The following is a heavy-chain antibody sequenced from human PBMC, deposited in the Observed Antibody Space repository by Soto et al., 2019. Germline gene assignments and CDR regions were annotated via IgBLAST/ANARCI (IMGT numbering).Heavy chain of an antibody. D-gene: IGHD6-19*01. J-gene: IGHJ5*02. CDR1: GGSISSGGYY. CDR3: ALSSGWYWCDP. CDR2: IYYSGST. Sequence: SETLSLTCTVSGGSISSGGYYWSWIRQHPGKGPEWIGYIYYSGSTYYNPSLKSRVTISVDTSKNQFSLKLSSVTAADTAVYYCALSSGWYWCDPWGQGTLVTVSS. V-gene: IGHV4-31*03.